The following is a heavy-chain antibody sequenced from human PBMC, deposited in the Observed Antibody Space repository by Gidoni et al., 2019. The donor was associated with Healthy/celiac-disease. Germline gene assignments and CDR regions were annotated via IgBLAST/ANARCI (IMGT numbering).Heavy chain of an antibody. V-gene: IGHV4-39*01. CDR2: IYYSGST. CDR1: GGSISSSSYY. J-gene: IGHJ5*02. CDR3: ARRGYDFWSGYYNHWFDP. Sequence: QLQLQESGPGLVKPSETLSLTCTVSGGSISSSSYYWGWIRQPPGKGLEWIGSIYYSGSTYYNPSLKSRVTISVDTSKNQFSLKLSSVTAADTAVYYCARRGYDFWSGYYNHWFDPWGQGTLVTVSS. D-gene: IGHD3-3*01.